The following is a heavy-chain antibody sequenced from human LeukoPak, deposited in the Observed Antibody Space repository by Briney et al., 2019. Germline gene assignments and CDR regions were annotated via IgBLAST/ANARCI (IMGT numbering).Heavy chain of an antibody. CDR2: IKEDGSAT. J-gene: IGHJ4*02. V-gene: IGHV3-7*01. CDR1: GFTFGNSW. Sequence: GGSLGLSCAASGFTFGNSWMSWVRQAPGKGLEWVASIKEDGSATYYVDSVRGRFTISRDSAKNSLYLQMNSLRAEDTAVYYCARAYYWGQGTLVTVSS. CDR3: ARAYY.